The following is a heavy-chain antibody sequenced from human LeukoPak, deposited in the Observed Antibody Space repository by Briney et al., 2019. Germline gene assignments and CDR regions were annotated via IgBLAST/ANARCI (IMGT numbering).Heavy chain of an antibody. V-gene: IGHV1-8*01. Sequence: ASVKVSCKASGYTFTSYDINWVRPATGQGLEWMGWMNPNSGNTGYAQKFQGRVTMTRNTSISTAYMELSSLRSEDTAVYYCASQGYSSSGTNGGQNWFHPWGQGTLVTVSS. CDR2: MNPNSGNT. D-gene: IGHD6-13*01. J-gene: IGHJ5*02. CDR3: ASQGYSSSGTNGGQNWFHP. CDR1: GYTFTSYD.